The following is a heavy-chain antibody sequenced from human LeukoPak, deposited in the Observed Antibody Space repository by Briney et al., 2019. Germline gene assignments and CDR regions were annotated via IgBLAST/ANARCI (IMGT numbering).Heavy chain of an antibody. J-gene: IGHJ4*02. V-gene: IGHV3-74*01. CDR1: GFTFSSYW. D-gene: IGHD1-1*01. Sequence: GGSLRLSCAAPGFTFSSYWMHWVRQAPGKGLVWVSHINSDGSSTSHADSVKGRFTISRDNAKSTLYLQMNSLRAEDTAVYYCASELETFDYWGQGTLVTVSS. CDR2: INSDGSST. CDR3: ASELETFDY.